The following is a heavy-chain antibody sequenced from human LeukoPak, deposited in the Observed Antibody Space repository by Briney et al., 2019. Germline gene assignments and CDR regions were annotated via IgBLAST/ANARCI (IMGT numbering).Heavy chain of an antibody. CDR3: ARGPYYTSTWYDPRFDY. CDR2: INSDGSST. Sequence: GGSLRLSCAASGFTFSSYWMHWVRQAPGKGLVWVSRINSDGSSTSYADSVKGRFTISRDNAKNSLYLQINSLRAEDTALYYCARGPYYTSTWYDPRFDYWGQGTLVTVSS. V-gene: IGHV3-74*01. D-gene: IGHD6-13*01. CDR1: GFTFSSYW. J-gene: IGHJ4*02.